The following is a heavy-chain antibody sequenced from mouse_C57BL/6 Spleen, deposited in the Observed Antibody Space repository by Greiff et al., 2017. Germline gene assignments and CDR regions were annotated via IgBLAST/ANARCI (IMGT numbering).Heavy chain of an antibody. CDR2: IRNKANGYTT. D-gene: IGHD1-1*01. V-gene: IGHV7-3*01. J-gene: IGHJ2*01. CDR3: ARYYGSSYYFDD. CDR1: GFTFTDYY. Sequence: DVQLQESGGGLVQPGGSLSLSCAASGFTFTDYYMSWVRQPPGKALEWLGFIRNKANGYTTEYSASVKGRFTISRDNSQSILYLQMNALRAEDSAAYYCARYYGSSYYFDDWGQGTTLTVSS.